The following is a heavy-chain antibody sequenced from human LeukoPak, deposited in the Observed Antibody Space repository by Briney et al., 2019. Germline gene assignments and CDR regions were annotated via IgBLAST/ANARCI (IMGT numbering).Heavy chain of an antibody. J-gene: IGHJ4*02. CDR2: IWYDGSNQ. CDR1: GFTFSSYG. CDR3: ARDRGIAVAGTDY. Sequence: GGSLRLSCAASGFTFSSYGMHWVRQAPGKGLEWVAVIWYDGSNQDYADSVKGRFTIFRDNTKNTLYLQMNSLRAEDTAVYYCARDRGIAVAGTDYWGQGTLVTVSS. V-gene: IGHV3-33*01. D-gene: IGHD6-19*01.